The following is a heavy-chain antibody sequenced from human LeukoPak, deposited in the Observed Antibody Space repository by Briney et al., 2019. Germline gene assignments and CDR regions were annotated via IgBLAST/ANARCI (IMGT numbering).Heavy chain of an antibody. D-gene: IGHD2/OR15-2a*01. CDR2: IYSGGST. CDR1: GFTVSSNY. CDR3: ASNSKIRGKGTDY. V-gene: IGHV3-53*01. J-gene: IGHJ4*02. Sequence: GGSLRLSCAASGFTVSSNYMSWVRQAPGKGLEWVSVIYSGGSTYYADSVKGRFTISRDNSKNTLYLQMNSLRAEDTAVYYCASNSKIRGKGTDYWGQGTLVTVSS.